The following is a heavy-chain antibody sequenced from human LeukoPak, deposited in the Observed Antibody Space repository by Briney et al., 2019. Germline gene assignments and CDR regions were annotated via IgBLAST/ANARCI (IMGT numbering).Heavy chain of an antibody. CDR1: GGPISSYY. J-gene: IGHJ2*01. V-gene: IGHV4-59*08. CDR3: ARFSDDYGDYWYFDL. CDR2: IYYSGST. Sequence: SETLSLTCTVSGGPISSYYWSWIRQPPGKGLEWIGYIYYSGSTNYNPSLKSRVTISVDTSKNQFSLKLSSVTAADTAVYYCARFSDDYGDYWYFDLWGRGTLVTVSS. D-gene: IGHD4-17*01.